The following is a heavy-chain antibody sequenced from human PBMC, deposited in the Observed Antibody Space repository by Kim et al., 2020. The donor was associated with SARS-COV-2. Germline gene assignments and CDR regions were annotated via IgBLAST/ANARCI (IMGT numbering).Heavy chain of an antibody. Sequence: ASVKVSCKASGYTFTSYGISWVRQAPGQGLEWMGWISAYNGNTNYAQKLQGRVTMTTDTSTSTAYMELRSLRSDDTAVYYCARPIEGRFLEWLWARRRAQAEEYYFDYWGQGTLVTVSS. CDR1: GYTFTSYG. CDR3: ARPIEGRFLEWLWARRRAQAEEYYFDY. V-gene: IGHV1-18*01. J-gene: IGHJ4*02. CDR2: ISAYNGNT. D-gene: IGHD3-3*01.